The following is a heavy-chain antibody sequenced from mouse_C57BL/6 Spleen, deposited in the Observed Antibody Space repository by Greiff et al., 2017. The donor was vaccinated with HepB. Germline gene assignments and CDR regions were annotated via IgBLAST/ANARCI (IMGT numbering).Heavy chain of an antibody. Sequence: EVKLLESGGGLVKPGGSLKLSCAASGFTFSSYAMSWVRQTPEKRLEWVATISDGGSYTYYPDNVKGRFTISRDNAKNNLYLQMSHLKSEDTAMYYCAREDGSSYVYFDYWGQGTTLTVSS. CDR3: AREDGSSYVYFDY. J-gene: IGHJ2*01. D-gene: IGHD1-1*01. CDR1: GFTFSSYA. CDR2: ISDGGSYT. V-gene: IGHV5-4*01.